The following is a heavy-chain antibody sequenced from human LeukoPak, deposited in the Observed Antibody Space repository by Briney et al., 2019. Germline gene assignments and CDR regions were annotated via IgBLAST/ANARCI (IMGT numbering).Heavy chain of an antibody. V-gene: IGHV3-11*04. D-gene: IGHD3-10*01. J-gene: IGHJ4*02. CDR2: ISSSGSTI. Sequence: LSLTCTVSGASINNKYWSWIRQAPGKGLEWVSYISSSGSTIYYADSVKGRFTISRDNAKNSLYLQMNSLRAEDAAVYYCARDSGAADYWGQGTLVTVSS. CDR3: ARDSGAADY. CDR1: GASINNKY.